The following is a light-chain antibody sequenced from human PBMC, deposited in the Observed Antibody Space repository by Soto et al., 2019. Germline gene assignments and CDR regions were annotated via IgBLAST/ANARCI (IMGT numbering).Light chain of an antibody. Sequence: QSALTQPPSVSGAPGQRVTISCTGSSSNIGAGYDVHWYQRLPGAAPKLLIHGDSNRPSGVPDRFSGSKSVTSASLAITGLQAEDEADYYCQSYDSSLSGVVFGGGTKLTVL. J-gene: IGLJ2*01. CDR3: QSYDSSLSGVV. CDR1: SSNIGAGYD. V-gene: IGLV1-40*01. CDR2: GDS.